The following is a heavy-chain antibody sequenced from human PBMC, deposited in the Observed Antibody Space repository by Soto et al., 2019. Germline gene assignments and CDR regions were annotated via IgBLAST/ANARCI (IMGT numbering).Heavy chain of an antibody. Sequence: SETLSLTCSVSGYSIASDSYWGCIRQSPGKGLELIGTAKHNGGSYYNPSLTSRATMSVETSKNRFSLILTSVMAADAAIYYCAREGPGVLLRATDWNVCFDYWGQGLLVTVSS. D-gene: IGHD1-1*01. V-gene: IGHV4-38-2*02. CDR1: GYSIASDSY. CDR3: AREGPGVLLRATDWNVCFDY. J-gene: IGHJ4*02. CDR2: AKHNGGS.